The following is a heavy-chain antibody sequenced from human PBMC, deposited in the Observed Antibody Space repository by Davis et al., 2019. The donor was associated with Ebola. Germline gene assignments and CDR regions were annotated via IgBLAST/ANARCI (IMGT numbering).Heavy chain of an antibody. D-gene: IGHD5-18*01. CDR1: GFTFSNYV. J-gene: IGHJ5*02. Sequence: GESLKISCAASGFTFSNYVMNWVRQAPGKGLEWVPFISGGGDTTYYADSVKGRFTVSRDNSKNTLYLQMNSLRAEDTAVYYCAKGGNSYGFNWIDPWGQGTLVTVSS. CDR2: ISGGGDTT. CDR3: AKGGNSYGFNWIDP. V-gene: IGHV3-23*01.